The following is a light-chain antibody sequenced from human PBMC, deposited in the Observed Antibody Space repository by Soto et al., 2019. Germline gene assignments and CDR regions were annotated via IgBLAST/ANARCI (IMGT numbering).Light chain of an antibody. CDR3: QQHGSSPYT. J-gene: IGKJ4*01. CDR1: QSVTNNY. V-gene: IGKV3-20*01. CDR2: GAS. Sequence: EIVLTQSPGTLSLSPGERATLSCRASQSVTNNYLAWYQQKPGQAPRILMYGASNRATGIPDRFSGSGSGTDFTLTISRLEPEDFVLYYCQQHGSSPYTFGGGTKVEIK.